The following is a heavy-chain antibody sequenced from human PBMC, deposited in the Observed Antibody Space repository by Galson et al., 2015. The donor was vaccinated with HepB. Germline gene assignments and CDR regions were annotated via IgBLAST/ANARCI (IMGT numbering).Heavy chain of an antibody. J-gene: IGHJ4*02. CDR3: ASMRVDTAIPGDY. Sequence: SLRLSCAASGFTFSSYSMNWVRQAPGKGLEWVSYISSSSSTIYYADSAKGRFTISRDNAKNSLYLQMNSLRAEDTAVYYCASMRVDTAIPGDYWGQGTLVTVSS. V-gene: IGHV3-48*04. CDR1: GFTFSSYS. D-gene: IGHD5-18*01. CDR2: ISSSSSTI.